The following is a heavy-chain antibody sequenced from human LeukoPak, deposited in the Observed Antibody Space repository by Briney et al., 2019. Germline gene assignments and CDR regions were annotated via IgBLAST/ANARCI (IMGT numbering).Heavy chain of an antibody. CDR2: IITSSSYI. J-gene: IGHJ4*02. CDR1: GFTFSDYG. V-gene: IGHV3-21*01. D-gene: IGHD2-15*01. Sequence: PGGSLRLSCAASGFTFSDYGMHWVRQAPGKGLEWVSSIITSSSYIYYADSVKGRFTISRDNAKNSLYLQMNSLRAEDTAVYYCARDVYCSGGSCLHYFDYWGQGTLVTVSS. CDR3: ARDVYCSGGSCLHYFDY.